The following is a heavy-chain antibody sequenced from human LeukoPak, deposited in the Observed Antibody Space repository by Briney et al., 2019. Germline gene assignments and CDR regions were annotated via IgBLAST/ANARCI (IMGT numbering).Heavy chain of an antibody. V-gene: IGHV4-59*08. CDR2: IYYTGST. J-gene: IGHJ3*02. CDR1: GGSIGTYY. D-gene: IGHD2-2*01. CDR3: ARPSIPSAAASALDI. Sequence: SETLSLTCSVPGGSIGTYYWTWIRQPPGKGLEWIGYIYYTGSTNYNPSLKSRATMSVDTSKSQDSLKMTSVTVADTAVYYCARPSIPSAAASALDIWGQGTMVTVSS.